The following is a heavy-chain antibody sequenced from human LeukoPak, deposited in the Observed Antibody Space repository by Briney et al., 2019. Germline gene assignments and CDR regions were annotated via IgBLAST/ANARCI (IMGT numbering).Heavy chain of an antibody. CDR1: GGSFSGYY. CDR3: ARVVEMAFDY. J-gene: IGHJ4*02. V-gene: IGHV4-34*01. Sequence: SETLSLTCAGYGGSFSGYYWSWIRQPPGKGLEWIGEINHSGSTNYNPSLKSRVTISVDTSKNQFSLKLSSVTAADTAVYYCARVVEMAFDYWGQGTLVTVSS. D-gene: IGHD5-24*01. CDR2: INHSGST.